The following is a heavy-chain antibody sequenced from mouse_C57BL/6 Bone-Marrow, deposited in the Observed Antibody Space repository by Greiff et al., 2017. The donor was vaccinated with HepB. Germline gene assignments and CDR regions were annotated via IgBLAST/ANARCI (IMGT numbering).Heavy chain of an antibody. CDR2: IRSKISNYAT. V-gene: IGHV10-3*01. CDR3: VRGYGSRGGYFDV. J-gene: IGHJ1*03. D-gene: IGHD1-1*01. CDR1: GFTFNTYA. Sequence: EVQLVESGGGLVQPKGSLKLSCAASGFTFNTYAMHWVRQAPGKGLEWVARIRSKISNYATYYADSVKDRFTISRDDSQSMLYLQMNNLKTEDTAMYYCVRGYGSRGGYFDVWGTGTTVTVSS.